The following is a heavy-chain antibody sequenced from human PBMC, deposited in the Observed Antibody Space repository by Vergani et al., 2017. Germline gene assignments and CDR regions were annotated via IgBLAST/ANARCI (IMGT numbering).Heavy chain of an antibody. Sequence: QVQLVQSGAEVKKPGSSVKVSCKASGGTFSSHGISWVRQAPGQGFEWMGRITPLFGTTNIPQKFRGRVTITADKSTGTAYMELSSLKSEDTAMYYCSRDPWLSSGSGKQLYGMDVWGQGTKVTVS. CDR1: GGTFSSHG. CDR2: ITPLFGTT. J-gene: IGHJ6*02. V-gene: IGHV1-69*13. CDR3: SRDPWLSSGSGKQLYGMDV. D-gene: IGHD3-10*01.